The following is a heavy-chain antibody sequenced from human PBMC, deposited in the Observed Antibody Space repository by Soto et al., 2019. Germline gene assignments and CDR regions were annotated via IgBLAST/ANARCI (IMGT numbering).Heavy chain of an antibody. D-gene: IGHD3-10*01. V-gene: IGHV1-69*01. CDR2: IIPIFGTA. CDR3: ARDGSGGSGGLYDLDY. J-gene: IGHJ4*02. CDR1: GGTFSSYA. Sequence: QVQLVQSGAEVKKPGSSVKVSCKASGGTFSSYAISWVRQAPGQGLEWMGGIIPIFGTANYAQKFQGRVTITADESTSTAYMELSSLRSEDTAAYYCARDGSGGSGGLYDLDYWGQGTLVTVSS.